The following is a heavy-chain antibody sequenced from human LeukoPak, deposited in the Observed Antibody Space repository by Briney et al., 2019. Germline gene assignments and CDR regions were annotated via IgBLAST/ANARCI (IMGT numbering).Heavy chain of an antibody. CDR3: ARVAGTTSVHL. CDR1: GFTFSSYG. Sequence: PGGSLRLSCAASGFTFSSYGMHWVRQAPGKGLEWVAVIWYGGSNKYYADSVKGRFTISRDNSKNTLYLQMNSLRAEDTAVYYCARVAGTTSVHLWGRGTLVTVSS. V-gene: IGHV3-33*01. J-gene: IGHJ2*01. D-gene: IGHD1-7*01. CDR2: IWYGGSNK.